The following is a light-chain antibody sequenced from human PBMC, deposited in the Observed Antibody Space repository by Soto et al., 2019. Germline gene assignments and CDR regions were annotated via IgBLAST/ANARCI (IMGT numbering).Light chain of an antibody. J-gene: IGKJ1*01. V-gene: IGKV3-15*01. CDR2: GAS. CDR3: QQYNKWPRT. Sequence: EIVMTQSPXTLSVSPGEGATRSCRASQTVRNNLAWYQQKPGQAPSLLIYGASPRATDIPARFSGSGSGTEFTLTISSRPSEDFAVYYCQQYNKWPRTFGQGTKVDI. CDR1: QTVRNN.